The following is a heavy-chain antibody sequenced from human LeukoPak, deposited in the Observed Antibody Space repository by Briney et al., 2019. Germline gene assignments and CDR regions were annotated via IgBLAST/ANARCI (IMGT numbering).Heavy chain of an antibody. CDR3: ATGKVSGDDFDY. CDR1: GYTSTDCY. Sequence: ASVKVSCKASGYTSTDCYIHWVRQAPGQGLQWMGWINPNSGTNYAQKFQGRVTMTRDTSINTAYMELNRLRSDDTAIYYCATGKVSGDDFDYWGQGTLVTVSS. D-gene: IGHD7-27*01. CDR2: INPNSGT. J-gene: IGHJ4*02. V-gene: IGHV1-2*02.